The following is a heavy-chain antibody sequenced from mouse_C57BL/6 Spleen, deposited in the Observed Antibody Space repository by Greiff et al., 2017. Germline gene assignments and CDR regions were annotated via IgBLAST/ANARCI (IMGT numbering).Heavy chain of an antibody. CDR2: INPNNGGT. Sequence: VHVKQSGPELVRPGASVKISCKASGYTFTDYYMNWVKQSHGTSLEWIGDINPNNGGTSSNQKFKGKATLTVDKSSITAYMELRSLTSEDSAVYYCARSCTLSPFAYWGQGTLVTVSA. J-gene: IGHJ3*01. CDR1: GYTFTDYY. V-gene: IGHV1-26*01. CDR3: ARSCTLSPFAY.